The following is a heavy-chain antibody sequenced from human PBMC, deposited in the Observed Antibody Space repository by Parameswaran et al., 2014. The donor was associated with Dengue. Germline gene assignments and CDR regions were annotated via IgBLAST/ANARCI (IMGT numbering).Heavy chain of an antibody. CDR3: AREAQPRCFGY. CDR2: IIPIFGTA. V-gene: IGHV1-69*06. Sequence: WVRQAPGQGLEWMGGIIPIFGTANYAQKFQGRVTITADTSASTAYMELSSLRSEDTAVYYCAREAQPRCFGYWGQGTLVTVSS. J-gene: IGHJ4*02. D-gene: IGHD1-1*01.